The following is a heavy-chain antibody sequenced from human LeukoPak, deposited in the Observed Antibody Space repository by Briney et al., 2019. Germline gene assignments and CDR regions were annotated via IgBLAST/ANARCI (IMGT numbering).Heavy chain of an antibody. Sequence: GGSLRLSCAASGFTFSSDSMNWVRQAPGKGLEWVSSISSSSDYKYYADSVKGRFTISRDNAKNSLSLQMNSLRAEDTAVYYCARAAGYGDYRCFDYWGQGTLVTVSS. V-gene: IGHV3-21*01. J-gene: IGHJ4*02. CDR3: ARAAGYGDYRCFDY. CDR2: ISSSSDYK. CDR1: GFTFSSDS. D-gene: IGHD4-17*01.